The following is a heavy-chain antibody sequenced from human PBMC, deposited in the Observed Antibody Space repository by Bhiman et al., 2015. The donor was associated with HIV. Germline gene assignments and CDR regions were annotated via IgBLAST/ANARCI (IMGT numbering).Heavy chain of an antibody. D-gene: IGHD6-13*01. Sequence: VHLVESGGGVVQPGGSLRLSCAASGFSFSIYGMHWVRQAPGKGLEWVTFTRYDGSNKYYTDSVKGRFTISRDNSKNTLYLQMNSLRTEDTAVYYCAKDRAAAAWGVSYYGMDVWGRGTTVTVSS. CDR1: GFSFSIYG. CDR3: AKDRAAAAWGVSYYGMDV. J-gene: IGHJ6*02. V-gene: IGHV3-30*02. CDR2: TRYDGSNK.